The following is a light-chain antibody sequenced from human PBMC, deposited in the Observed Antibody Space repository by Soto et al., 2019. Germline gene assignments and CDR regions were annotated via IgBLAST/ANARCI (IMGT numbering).Light chain of an antibody. CDR2: EGS. Sequence: QSALTQPASVSGSPGQSITISYTGTSSDVGSYNLVSWYQQHPGKAPKLMIYEGSKRPSGVSNRFSGSKSGNTASLTISGLQAEDEADYYCCSYAGSSTNYVFGTGTKLTVL. CDR1: SSDVGSYNL. CDR3: CSYAGSSTNYV. V-gene: IGLV2-23*01. J-gene: IGLJ1*01.